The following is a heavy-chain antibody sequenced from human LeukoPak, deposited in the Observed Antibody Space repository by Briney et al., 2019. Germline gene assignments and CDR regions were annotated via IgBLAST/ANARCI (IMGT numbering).Heavy chain of an antibody. Sequence: PGGSLRLSCAASGFTFSDYYMSWIRQAPGKGLEWGSYISSSGSTIYYADSVKGRFTISRDNAKNSLYLQMNSLRAEDTAVYYCARAGDYYDSSVGAFDIWGQGTMVTVSS. J-gene: IGHJ3*02. CDR1: GFTFSDYY. V-gene: IGHV3-11*01. CDR2: ISSSGSTI. CDR3: ARAGDYYDSSVGAFDI. D-gene: IGHD3-22*01.